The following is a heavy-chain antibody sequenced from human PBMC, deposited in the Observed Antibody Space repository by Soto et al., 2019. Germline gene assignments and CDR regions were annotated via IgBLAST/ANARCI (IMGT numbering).Heavy chain of an antibody. CDR3: AREARGYCTNGVCYGHFDY. V-gene: IGHV4-39*07. Sequence: PSETLSLTCTVSGGSISSSSYYWGWIRQPPGKGLEWIGYIYYSGSTYYNPSLKSRVTISVDRSKNQFSLKLSSVTAADTAVYYCAREARGYCTNGVCYGHFDYWGQGTLVTVSS. J-gene: IGHJ4*02. CDR2: IYYSGST. D-gene: IGHD2-8*01. CDR1: GGSISSSSYY.